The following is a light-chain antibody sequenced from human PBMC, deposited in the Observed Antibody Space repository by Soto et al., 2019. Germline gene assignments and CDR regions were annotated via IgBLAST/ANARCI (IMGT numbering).Light chain of an antibody. V-gene: IGLV2-14*03. Sequence: QSVLTQPASVSGSPGQSITISCTGTSSDVGAYNYVSWYQQHPGKAPKLIIYDVSNRPSGVSNRFSGSKSGNTASLTISGLQAEDEADYYCSSFARSTTRVVFGPGTKVTVL. CDR3: SSFARSTTRVV. CDR1: SSDVGAYNY. J-gene: IGLJ1*01. CDR2: DVS.